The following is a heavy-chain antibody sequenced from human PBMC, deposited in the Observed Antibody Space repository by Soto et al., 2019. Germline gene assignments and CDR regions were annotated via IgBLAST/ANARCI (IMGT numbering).Heavy chain of an antibody. Sequence: QVQLVQSGAEVKKPGASVKVSCKASGYTFSSYAMHWVRQAPGQRLEWMGWINGGNGNTKYSQKFQGRVTISRDTYASTAYMELSSLRSEDTAVYYCARENYYDTSGYYYDYWGQGTLVTVSS. CDR2: INGGNGNT. CDR3: ARENYYDTSGYYYDY. D-gene: IGHD3-22*01. J-gene: IGHJ4*02. V-gene: IGHV1-3*01. CDR1: GYTFSSYA.